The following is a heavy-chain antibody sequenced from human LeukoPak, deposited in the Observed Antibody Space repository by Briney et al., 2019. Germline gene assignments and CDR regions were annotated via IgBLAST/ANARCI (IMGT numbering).Heavy chain of an antibody. V-gene: IGHV3-9*01. CDR2: ISWNSGSI. D-gene: IGHD1-26*01. CDR1: RFTFDDYV. CDR3: AKGNSGSYKNWFDP. J-gene: IGHJ5*02. Sequence: GGSLRLSCAASRFTFDDYVMHWVRQAPGKGLEWVSGISWNSGSIGYADSLKGRFTISRDNAKNSLYLQMNRLRAEDTSLYYCAKGNSGSYKNWFDPWGQGTLVTVSS.